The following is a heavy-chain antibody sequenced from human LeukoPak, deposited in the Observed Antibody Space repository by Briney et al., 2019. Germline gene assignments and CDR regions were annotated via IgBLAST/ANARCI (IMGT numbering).Heavy chain of an antibody. CDR2: INPNSGGT. CDR1: GYTFTGYY. CDR3: ARGGDIVVVYLGAFDI. Sequence: ASVKVSCKASGYTFTGYYMHWVRQAPGQGLEWMGWINPNSGGTNYAQKFQGRVTMTRDTSISTAYMELSRLRSDDTAVYYCARGGDIVVVYLGAFDICGQGTMVTVSS. V-gene: IGHV1-2*02. D-gene: IGHD2-2*01. J-gene: IGHJ3*02.